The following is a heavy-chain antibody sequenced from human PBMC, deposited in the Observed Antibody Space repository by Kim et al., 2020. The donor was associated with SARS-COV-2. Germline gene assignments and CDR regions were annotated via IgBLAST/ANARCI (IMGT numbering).Heavy chain of an antibody. V-gene: IGHV3-30*18. CDR3: AKDSDPYGGNPFSDY. CDR1: GFTFSSYG. D-gene: IGHD4-17*01. CDR2: ISYDGSNK. Sequence: GGSLRLSCAASGFTFSSYGMHWVRQAPGKGLEWVAVISYDGSNKYYADSVKGRFTISRDNSKNTLYLQMNSLRAEDTAVYYCAKDSDPYGGNPFSDYWGQGTLVTVSS. J-gene: IGHJ4*02.